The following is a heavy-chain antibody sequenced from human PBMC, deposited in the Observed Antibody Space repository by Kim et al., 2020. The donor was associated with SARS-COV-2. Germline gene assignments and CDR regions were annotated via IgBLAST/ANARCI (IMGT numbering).Heavy chain of an antibody. D-gene: IGHD1-1*01. J-gene: IGHJ4*01. CDR2: ISSSSSYT. Sequence: GWSLRLSCAASGFTLSDYYMSWIRQAPGKGLEWVAYISSSSSYTKYADSVKGRFTISRDNAKNSLYLQVISLRPEDTAVYYCARVPEGTTSAYYFDFWG. CDR1: GFTLSDYY. CDR3: ARVPEGTTSAYYFDF. V-gene: IGHV3-11*05.